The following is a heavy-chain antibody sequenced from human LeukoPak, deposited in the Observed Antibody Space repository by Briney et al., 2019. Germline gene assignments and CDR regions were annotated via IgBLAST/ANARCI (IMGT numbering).Heavy chain of an antibody. J-gene: IGHJ6*02. V-gene: IGHV3-30*18. CDR2: ISYDGSNK. D-gene: IGHD3-3*01. CDR1: GFTFSSYG. CDR3: AKCLMHYDFWSGSPHGMDV. Sequence: PGGSLRLYCAASGFTFSSYGMHWVRQAPGKGLEWVAVISYDGSNKSYADSVKGRFTISRDNSKNTLYLQMNSLRAEDTAVYYCAKCLMHYDFWSGSPHGMDVWGQGTTVTVSS.